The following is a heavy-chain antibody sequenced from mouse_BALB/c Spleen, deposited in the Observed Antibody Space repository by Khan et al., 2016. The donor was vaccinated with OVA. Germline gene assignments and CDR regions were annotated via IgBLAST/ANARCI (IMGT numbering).Heavy chain of an antibody. CDR3: AREEALYYFDY. Sequence: LEVSGAELVRPGASVKLSCKTSGYIFTNYWIHWVKQRSGQGLEWIARIYPGTDNTYYNAKFKDKATLTVDKSSSTVYIQLSSLKSEDSAVYFCAREEALYYFDYWGQGTTLTVSS. V-gene: IGHV1-76*01. CDR1: GYIFTNYW. J-gene: IGHJ2*01. D-gene: IGHD3-2*02. CDR2: IYPGTDNT.